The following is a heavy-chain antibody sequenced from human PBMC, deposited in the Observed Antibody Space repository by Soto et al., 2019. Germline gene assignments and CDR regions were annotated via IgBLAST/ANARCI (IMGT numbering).Heavy chain of an antibody. Sequence: QVQLVQSGAEVKKPGSSVKVSCKASGGTFSSYAISWVRQAPGQGLEWMGGIIPIFGTANYAQTFQGRVTITADEYTSTAYMELSSLRSEDTAVYYCARGIAARGRAVVDYYCGMDVWGQGTTVTVSS. CDR3: ARGIAARGRAVVDYYCGMDV. J-gene: IGHJ6*02. CDR2: IIPIFGTA. CDR1: GGTFSSYA. D-gene: IGHD6-6*01. V-gene: IGHV1-69*01.